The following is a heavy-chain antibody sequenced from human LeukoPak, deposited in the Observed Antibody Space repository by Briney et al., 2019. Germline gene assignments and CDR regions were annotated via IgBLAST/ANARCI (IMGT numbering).Heavy chain of an antibody. V-gene: IGHV3-23*01. D-gene: IGHD5-12*01. J-gene: IGHJ4*02. Sequence: GGSLRLSCTAIGFTFSSYAMSWVRQAPGKGLEWVSVIGGSNGITFYVGSVKGRFTISRDNSKDTLYLQMNSLRAEDTAVYYCARNENSGWGYFDYWGQGTLVTVSS. CDR1: GFTFSSYA. CDR3: ARNENSGWGYFDY. CDR2: IGGSNGIT.